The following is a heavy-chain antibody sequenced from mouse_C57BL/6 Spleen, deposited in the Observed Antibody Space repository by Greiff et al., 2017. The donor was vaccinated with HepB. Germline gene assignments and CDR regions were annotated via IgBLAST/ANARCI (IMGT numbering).Heavy chain of an antibody. CDR2: INPSTGGT. V-gene: IGHV1-42*01. D-gene: IGHD2-4*01. Sequence: EVMLVESGPELVKPGASVKISCKASGYSFTGYYMNWVKQSPEKSLEWIGEINPSTGGTTYNQKFKAKATLTVDKSSSTAYMQLKSLTSEASAVYYCARRDYDHFDYWGQGTTLTVSS. CDR3: ARRDYDHFDY. CDR1: GYSFTGYY. J-gene: IGHJ2*01.